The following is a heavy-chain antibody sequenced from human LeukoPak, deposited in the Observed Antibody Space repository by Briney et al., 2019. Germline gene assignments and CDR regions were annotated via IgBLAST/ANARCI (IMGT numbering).Heavy chain of an antibody. CDR2: IIPILGTA. J-gene: IGHJ4*02. Sequence: SVKVSCKASGGTFNSYAISWVRQAPGQGLEWMGGIIPILGTANYAQKFQGRVTITADESTSTAYMELSSLRSEDTAVYYCASARDPYYYDSSGYGYFDYWGQGTLVTVSS. CDR3: ASARDPYYYDSSGYGYFDY. D-gene: IGHD3-22*01. V-gene: IGHV1-69*13. CDR1: GGTFNSYA.